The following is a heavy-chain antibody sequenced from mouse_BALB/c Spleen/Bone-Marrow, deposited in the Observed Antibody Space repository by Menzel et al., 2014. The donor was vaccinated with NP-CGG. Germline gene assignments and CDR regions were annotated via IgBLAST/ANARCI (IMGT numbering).Heavy chain of an antibody. V-gene: IGHV1-61*01. CDR1: GYSFTTYW. Sequence: QVQLQQPGTEVVRPGASVKLSCKASGYSFTTYWMNWVKQRPGQGLGWIGMIHPSDSETRLNQKFKDKATLTVDKSSCTAYMQLNSPTSEDSAVYCCAREKVYYGISWFAYWGQGTLVTVSA. D-gene: IGHD2-1*01. CDR2: IHPSDSET. CDR3: AREKVYYGISWFAY. J-gene: IGHJ3*01.